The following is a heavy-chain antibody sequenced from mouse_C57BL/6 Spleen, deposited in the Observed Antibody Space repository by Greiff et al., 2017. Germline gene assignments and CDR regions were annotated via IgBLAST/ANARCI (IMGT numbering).Heavy chain of an antibody. J-gene: IGHJ4*01. CDR1: GYTFTSYG. V-gene: IGHV1-81*01. Sequence: VQLVESGAELARPGASVKLSCKASGYTFTSYGISWVKQRTGQGLEWIGEIYPRSGNTYYNEKFKGKATLTADKSSSTAYMELRSLTSEDSAVYFCARSGSYYDYYYAMDYWGQGTSVTVSS. CDR3: ARSGSYYDYYYAMDY. CDR2: IYPRSGNT. D-gene: IGHD2-4*01.